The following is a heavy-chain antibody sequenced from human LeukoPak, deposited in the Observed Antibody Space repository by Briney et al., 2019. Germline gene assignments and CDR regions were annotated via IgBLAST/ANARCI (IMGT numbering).Heavy chain of an antibody. V-gene: IGHV3-30*04. D-gene: IGHD3-10*01. CDR2: ISYDGSNK. J-gene: IGHJ4*02. Sequence: PGGSLRLSCAASGFTFSSYAMHWVRQAPGKGLEWVAVISYDGSNKYYADSVKGRFTISRDNSKNTLYLQMNSLRAEDTAVYYCAKLAGSYYPVDYWGQGTLVTVSS. CDR1: GFTFSSYA. CDR3: AKLAGSYYPVDY.